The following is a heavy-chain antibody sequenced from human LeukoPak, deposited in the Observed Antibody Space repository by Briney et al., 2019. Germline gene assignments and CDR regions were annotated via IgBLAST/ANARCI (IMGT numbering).Heavy chain of an antibody. D-gene: IGHD3-22*01. CDR2: IMPLFGTA. CDR1: GGTFNNSA. J-gene: IGHJ4*02. CDR3: ATAFHDSSRYFDY. V-gene: IGHV1-69*05. Sequence: GSSVKVSCKTSGGTFNNSAISWVRQAPGQGLEWLGGIMPLFGTAGYAQKFQGRVTITKDESTRTVYLELTSLTSDDTAVYYCATAFHDSSRYFDYWGQGTLVTVSS.